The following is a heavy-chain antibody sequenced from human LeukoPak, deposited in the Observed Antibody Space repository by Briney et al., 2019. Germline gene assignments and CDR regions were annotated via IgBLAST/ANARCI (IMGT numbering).Heavy chain of an antibody. CDR2: HNPNSGGT. CDR1: GYTFTGYY. V-gene: IGHV1-2*02. Sequence: GASEQVSCKASGYTFTGYYIHGVRQTPGQGLEWMGWHNPNSGGTKYAQQFQGRVTMTRETSISTAYMELSGLRSDDTAVYYCARVEMVIISSGPKDDYWGQGTLVTVSS. CDR3: ARVEMVIISSGPKDDY. D-gene: IGHD5-24*01. J-gene: IGHJ4*02.